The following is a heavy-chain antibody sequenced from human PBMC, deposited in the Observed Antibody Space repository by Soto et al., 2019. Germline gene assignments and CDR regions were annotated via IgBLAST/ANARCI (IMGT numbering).Heavy chain of an antibody. V-gene: IGHV4-59*01. Sequence: SETLSLTCTVSGGSISSYYWSWIRQPPGKGLEWIGYIYYSGSTNYNPSLKSRVTISVDTSKNQFSLKLSSVTAADTAVYYCARWNSILSGYSSSWYGVPHWFDPWGQGTLVTVSS. CDR1: GGSISSYY. J-gene: IGHJ5*02. CDR3: ARWNSILSGYSSSWYGVPHWFDP. D-gene: IGHD6-13*01. CDR2: IYYSGST.